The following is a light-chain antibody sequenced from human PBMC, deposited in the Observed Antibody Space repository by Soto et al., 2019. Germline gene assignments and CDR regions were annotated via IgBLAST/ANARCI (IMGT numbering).Light chain of an antibody. J-gene: IGKJ1*01. CDR2: KAS. Sequence: DIQMTQSPYTLSAHVGDIVNISCRASQSVNSWLAWYQQKPGKAPKLLIYKASTLESGVPSRFGGSGSGTESTHTITSLQPDDFATYYYQQYNSFSWTFGQGTKVEIK. V-gene: IGKV1-5*03. CDR3: QQYNSFSWT. CDR1: QSVNSW.